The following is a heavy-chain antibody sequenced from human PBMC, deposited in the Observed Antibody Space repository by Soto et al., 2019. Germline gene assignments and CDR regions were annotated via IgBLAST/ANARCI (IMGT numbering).Heavy chain of an antibody. J-gene: IGHJ4*02. Sequence: QVQLEQSGAEVKKPGASVKVSCKTSGYTFTSYTLHWVRQAPGQGLEWMGWINAGNGREKYSQRFQDRVSLATDKSAAPAYMELRTPRPEDPAMYFCARGGGWVGEASFDSWGQGTLVTVSS. D-gene: IGHD3-10*01. V-gene: IGHV1-3*01. CDR2: INAGNGRE. CDR3: ARGGGWVGEASFDS. CDR1: GYTFTSYT.